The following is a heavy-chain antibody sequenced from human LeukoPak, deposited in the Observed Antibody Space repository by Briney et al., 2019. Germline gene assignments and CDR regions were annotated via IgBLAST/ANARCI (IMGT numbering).Heavy chain of an antibody. CDR2: FSGSGGRT. CDR3: AKHPSGYYYDHCDY. Sequence: GGSLRLSCAASGFTFSYYGMSWVRQAPGKGLEWVSAFSGSGGRTYYADSVKGRFTISRDNSKNTLYLQMNSLRAEDTAVYYCAKHPSGYYYDHCDYWGQGTLVTVSS. J-gene: IGHJ4*02. CDR1: GFTFSYYG. V-gene: IGHV3-23*01. D-gene: IGHD3-22*01.